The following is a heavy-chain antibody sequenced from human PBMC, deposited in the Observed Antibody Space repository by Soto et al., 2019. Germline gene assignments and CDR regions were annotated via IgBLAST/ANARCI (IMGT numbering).Heavy chain of an antibody. CDR2: ISIEKSDT. Sequence: QVQVVQSGAEVKKPGASVKVACKASGYSFDTFGMSWVRQAPGQGLEWMGWISIEKSDTNSAQKFQDRVTMTTHTSTSTAYMELRSLTSNDTAVYYCARCYCSVGSCFTCWHFDLWGRGTLVTVSS. V-gene: IGHV1-18*01. D-gene: IGHD2-15*01. CDR3: ARCYCSVGSCFTCWHFDL. J-gene: IGHJ2*01. CDR1: GYSFDTFG.